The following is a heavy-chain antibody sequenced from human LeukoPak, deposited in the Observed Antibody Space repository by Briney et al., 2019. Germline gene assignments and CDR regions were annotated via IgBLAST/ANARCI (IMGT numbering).Heavy chain of an antibody. CDR1: GFTFSSYA. CDR3: AKAYCTNGVCYRAPFGY. CDR2: ISGSGGST. J-gene: IGHJ4*02. V-gene: IGHV3-23*01. Sequence: GGSLRLSCAASGFTFSSYAMSWVRQAPGKGLEWVSAISGSGGSTYYADSVKGRFTISRDNSKNTLYLQMNSLRAEDTAVYYCAKAYCTNGVCYRAPFGYWGQGTLVTVSS. D-gene: IGHD2-8*01.